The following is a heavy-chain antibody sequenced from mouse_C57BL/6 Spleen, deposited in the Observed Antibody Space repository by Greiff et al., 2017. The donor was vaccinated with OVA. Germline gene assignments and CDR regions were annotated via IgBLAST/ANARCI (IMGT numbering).Heavy chain of an antibody. J-gene: IGHJ1*03. V-gene: IGHV1-50*01. Sequence: VQLQQPGAELVKPGASVQLSCKASGYTFTRYWMQWVKQRPGPGLAWIGEIDPSDSYTNYNQNFKGKATLTVDTSSSTAYRQRSSRTSEDSAVYYCARWRVGRYFDVWGTGTTVTVSS. D-gene: IGHD4-1*01. CDR2: IDPSDSYT. CDR1: GYTFTRYW. CDR3: ARWRVGRYFDV.